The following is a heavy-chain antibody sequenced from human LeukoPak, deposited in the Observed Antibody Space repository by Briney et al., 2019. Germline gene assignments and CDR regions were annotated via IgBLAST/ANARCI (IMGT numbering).Heavy chain of an antibody. CDR1: GFTFSSYA. V-gene: IGHV3-23*01. CDR2: ISGSGGST. CDR3: AKVPIAANDAFDI. Sequence: PGGSLILSCAASGFTFSSYAMSWVRQAPGKGLEWVSAISGSGGSTYYADSVKGRFTISRDNSKNTLYLQMNSLRAEDTAVYYCAKVPIAANDAFDIWGQGTMVTVSS. J-gene: IGHJ3*02. D-gene: IGHD6-6*01.